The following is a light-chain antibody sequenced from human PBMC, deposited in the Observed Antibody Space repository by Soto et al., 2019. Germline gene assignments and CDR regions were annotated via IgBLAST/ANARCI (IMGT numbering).Light chain of an antibody. CDR3: QQSLGIPYT. CDR1: QTLSTY. J-gene: IGKJ2*01. CDR2: AAS. Sequence: DIQMTQSPSALSSSVGDRVTITCRARQTLSTYLNWYQQKPGKAPKLLIYAASTLQSGVPSRFSGSGSGTDFTLTISSLQPEDFATYYCQQSLGIPYTFGQGTRLEIK. V-gene: IGKV1-39*01.